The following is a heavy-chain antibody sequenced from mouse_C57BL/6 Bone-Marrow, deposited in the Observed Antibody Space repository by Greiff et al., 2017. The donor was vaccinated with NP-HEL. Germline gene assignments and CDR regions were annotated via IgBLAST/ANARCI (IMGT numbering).Heavy chain of an antibody. V-gene: IGHV5-17*01. J-gene: IGHJ4*01. CDR1: GFTFSDYG. D-gene: IGHD1-1*01. CDR2: ISSGSSTI. Sequence: EVMLVESGGGLVKPGGSLKLSCAASGFTFSDYGMHWVRQAPEKGLEWVAYISSGSSTIYYADTVKGRFTISSDNAKNTLFLQMTSLRSEDTAMYYCPTVVEGYAMDYWGQGTSVTVSS. CDR3: PTVVEGYAMDY.